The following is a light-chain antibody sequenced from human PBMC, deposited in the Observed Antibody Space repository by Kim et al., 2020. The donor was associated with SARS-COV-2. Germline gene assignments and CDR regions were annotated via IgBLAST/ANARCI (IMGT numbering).Light chain of an antibody. CDR1: SSNIGSNT. J-gene: IGLJ3*02. CDR3: AAWDDSLNGRV. V-gene: IGLV1-44*01. CDR2: SNN. Sequence: QSVLTQPPSASGTPGQRVTISCSGSSSNIGSNTVNWYQQLPGTAPKLLIYSNNQRPSGVPDRFSGSKSGTSASLAISGLQSEDEADYYCAAWDDSLNGRVFGGGPQLTAL.